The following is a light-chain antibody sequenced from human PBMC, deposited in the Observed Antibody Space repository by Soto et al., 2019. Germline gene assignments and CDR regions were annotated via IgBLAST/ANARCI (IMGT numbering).Light chain of an antibody. CDR2: DAS. CDR1: QDISNH. CDR3: QKYNSAPNT. J-gene: IGKJ2*01. V-gene: IGKV1-27*01. Sequence: DIQMTQSPSSLSASVGDRVTITCRTNQDISNHLAWYQQKPGKVPKLLIYDASKLQTGVHSRFSGSGSGTLFTFTISSLQPGDVATYYCQKYNSAPNTFGQGTRVEIK.